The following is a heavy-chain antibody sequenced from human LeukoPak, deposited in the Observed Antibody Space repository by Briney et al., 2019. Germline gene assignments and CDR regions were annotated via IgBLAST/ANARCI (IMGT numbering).Heavy chain of an antibody. CDR3: ARGGGTTVTQDGYYFDY. CDR1: GFTFNSYA. CDR2: LSYDGSNK. D-gene: IGHD4-17*01. V-gene: IGHV3-30-3*01. J-gene: IGHJ4*02. Sequence: GGSLRLSCAASGFTFNSYAMHWVRQAPGMGLEWVAVLSYDGSNKYYADSVKGRFTISRDNSKNTLYLQMNSLRTEDTAVYYCARGGGTTVTQDGYYFDYWGQGTLVTVSS.